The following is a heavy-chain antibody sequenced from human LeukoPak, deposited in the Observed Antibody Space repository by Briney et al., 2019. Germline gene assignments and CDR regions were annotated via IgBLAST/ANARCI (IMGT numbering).Heavy chain of an antibody. CDR2: ISYDGSNK. V-gene: IGHV3-30-3*01. D-gene: IGHD4-17*01. Sequence: PGRSLRLSCAASGFTFSSYAMHWVRQAPGKGLEWVAVISYDGSNKYYADSVKGRFTISRDNSKNTLYLQMNSLRAEDTAVYYCARDEGYGDSSFDYWGQGTLVTVSS. J-gene: IGHJ4*02. CDR3: ARDEGYGDSSFDY. CDR1: GFTFSSYA.